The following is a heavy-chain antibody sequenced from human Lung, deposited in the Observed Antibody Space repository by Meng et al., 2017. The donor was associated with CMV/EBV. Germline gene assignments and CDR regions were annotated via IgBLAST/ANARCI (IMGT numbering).Heavy chain of an antibody. CDR1: GFTFSSSA. CDR3: AKDLYYSFDY. D-gene: IGHD2-8*01. CDR2: IAHDGSAK. J-gene: IGHJ4*02. Sequence: VGSGGGVVQPGGSLRLSVAASGFTFSSSAMHWVRQPPGKGLEWVSFIAHDGSAKTYTDSVEGRFTISRDDSENTVYLEMNSLRVEDTAVYYCAKDLYYSFDYWGQGTLVTVSS. V-gene: IGHV3-30*02.